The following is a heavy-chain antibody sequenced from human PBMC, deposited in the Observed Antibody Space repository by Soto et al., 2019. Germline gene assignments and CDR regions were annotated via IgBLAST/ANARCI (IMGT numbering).Heavy chain of an antibody. CDR3: AKVYGYCSGGSCYDY. CDR1: GFTFSSYA. J-gene: IGHJ4*02. CDR2: ISGSGGST. Sequence: GESLKISCAASGFTFSSYAMSWVRQAPGKGLEWVSAISGSGGSTYYADSVMGRFTISRDNSKNTLYLQMNSLRAEDTAVYYCAKVYGYCSGGSCYDYWGQGTLVTVSS. V-gene: IGHV3-23*01. D-gene: IGHD2-15*01.